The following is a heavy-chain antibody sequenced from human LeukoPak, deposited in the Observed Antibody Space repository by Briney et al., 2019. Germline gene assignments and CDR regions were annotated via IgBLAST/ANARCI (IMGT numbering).Heavy chain of an antibody. Sequence: PGVSLRLSCAASGFTFSRYSMHWVRQAPGKGLEYVSAISNNGGSTYYAKSVKGRFTISRDNSKNTLYLQMGSLRAEDMAVYYCARTSIAAREADYWGQGTLVTVSS. CDR3: ARTSIAAREADY. D-gene: IGHD6-6*01. CDR2: ISNNGGST. V-gene: IGHV3-64*01. J-gene: IGHJ4*02. CDR1: GFTFSRYS.